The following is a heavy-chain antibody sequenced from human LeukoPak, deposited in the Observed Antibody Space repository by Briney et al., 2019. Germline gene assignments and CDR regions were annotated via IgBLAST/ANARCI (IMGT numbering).Heavy chain of an antibody. Sequence: ASETLSLTCAVYGGSFSDSYWTWIRQRPGKGLEWIGEIHHSGTTNFNPSLQSRVSISVDTAKTQFFLRVASMTAADTAVYYCARGRAADYWGQGTLLTVSS. V-gene: IGHV4-34*01. CDR3: ARGRAADY. CDR1: GGSFSDSY. J-gene: IGHJ4*02. CDR2: IHHSGTT.